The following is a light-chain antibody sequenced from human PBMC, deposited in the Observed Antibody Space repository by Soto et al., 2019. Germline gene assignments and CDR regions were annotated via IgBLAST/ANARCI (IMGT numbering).Light chain of an antibody. CDR2: GAS. CDR3: QEYGLT. V-gene: IGKV3-20*01. J-gene: IGKJ4*01. Sequence: EIVLTQSPGTLSLSPGERATLSCRASQSVSSSYLAWYHQKPGQAPRLLIYGASSRATGIPDRFSGSGSGTDFTLTISRLEPEDFAVYYCQEYGLTFGGGTKVEIK. CDR1: QSVSSSY.